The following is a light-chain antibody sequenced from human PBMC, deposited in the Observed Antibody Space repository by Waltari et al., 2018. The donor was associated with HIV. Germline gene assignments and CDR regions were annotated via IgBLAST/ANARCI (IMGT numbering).Light chain of an antibody. CDR3: VLYMGSGIWV. CDR2: RTN. J-gene: IGLJ3*02. V-gene: IGLV8-61*01. Sequence: QTVVTQEPSFSVSPGGTVTLTCGLSSGSVSTSYYPSWYHQTPGQAPRTLIYRTNTRSSGVPDRFSGSILGNKAALTITGAQADDESDYYCVLYMGSGIWVFGGGTKLTVL. CDR1: SGSVSTSYY.